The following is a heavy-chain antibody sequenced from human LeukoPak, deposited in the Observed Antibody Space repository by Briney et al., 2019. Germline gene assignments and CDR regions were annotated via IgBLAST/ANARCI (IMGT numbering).Heavy chain of an antibody. J-gene: IGHJ5*02. Sequence: GESLKISCKGSGYSFTSYWIGWARQMPGKGLEWMGIIYPGDSDTRYSPSFQGQVTISADKSISTAYLQWSSLKASDTAMYYCARLSEIAVAEDSWFDPWGQGTLVTVS. V-gene: IGHV5-51*01. CDR1: GYSFTSYW. CDR3: ARLSEIAVAEDSWFDP. D-gene: IGHD6-19*01. CDR2: IYPGDSDT.